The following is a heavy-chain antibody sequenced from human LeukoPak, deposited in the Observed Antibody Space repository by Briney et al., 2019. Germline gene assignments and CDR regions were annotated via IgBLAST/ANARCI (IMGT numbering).Heavy chain of an antibody. D-gene: IGHD6-13*01. CDR3: ARVGSSSWYYFDY. CDR1: GGSISSGGYS. CDR2: IYHSGST. V-gene: IGHV4-30-2*01. Sequence: SQTLSLTSAVSGGSISSGGYSWSWIRQPPGKGLEWIGYIYHSGSTYYNPSLKSRVTISVDRSKNQFSLKLSSVTAADTAVYYCARVGSSSWYYFDYWGQGTLVTVSS. J-gene: IGHJ4*02.